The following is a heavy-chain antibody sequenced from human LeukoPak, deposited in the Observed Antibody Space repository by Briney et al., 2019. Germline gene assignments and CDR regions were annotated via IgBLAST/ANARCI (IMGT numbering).Heavy chain of an antibody. Sequence: PSQTLSLTYTVSGGSISSISFYSGWIRQPPGKGLESIGSIYYSGSTNYNPSLKSRVTISGDTSKNQFSLRLSSVTAADTAVYYCAREARVAARFDWFDPWGQGTLVTVSS. D-gene: IGHD6-6*01. J-gene: IGHJ5*02. CDR3: AREARVAARFDWFDP. CDR2: IYYSGST. V-gene: IGHV4-39*07. CDR1: GGSISSISFY.